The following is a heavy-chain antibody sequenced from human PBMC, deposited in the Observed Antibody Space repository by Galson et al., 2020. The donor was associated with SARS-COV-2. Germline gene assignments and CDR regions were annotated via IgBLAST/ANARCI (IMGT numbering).Heavy chain of an antibody. CDR1: GVSITTYS. CDR3: ARHLLGASDGFDI. V-gene: IGHV4-59*08. J-gene: IGHJ3*02. CDR2: FYYGGTT. D-gene: IGHD2-15*01. Sequence: SETLSLTCSVSGVSITTYSWSWIRQFAGKGLECIAYFYYGGTTSYSPSLGSRVTMSSDTSKNQLSLKLNSVTAADTAVYYCARHLLGASDGFDIWGPGTMVTVSA.